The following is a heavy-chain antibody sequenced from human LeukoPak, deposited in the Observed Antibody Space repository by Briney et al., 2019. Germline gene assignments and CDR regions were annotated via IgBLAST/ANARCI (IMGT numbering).Heavy chain of an antibody. D-gene: IGHD5-12*01. CDR1: GGSLRSYY. V-gene: IGHV4-59*08. Sequence: ETLSLTCSVSGGSLRSYYWGWIRQPPGKGLEWIGYIYYSGSTNYNPSLKSRVTISVDTSKNQFSLKLSSVTAADTAVYYCARRDGYNTLDAFDIWGPGTMVTVSS. CDR2: IYYSGST. J-gene: IGHJ3*02. CDR3: ARRDGYNTLDAFDI.